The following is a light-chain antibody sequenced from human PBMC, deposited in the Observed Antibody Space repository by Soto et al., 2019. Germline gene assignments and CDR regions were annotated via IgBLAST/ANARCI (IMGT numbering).Light chain of an antibody. CDR1: QNINSW. V-gene: IGKV1-5*03. Sequence: DIQMTQSPSTLSAFVGDRVTITCRASQNINSWLAWYQQKPGKAPNLLIYKASNLERGPPSRFRGSGSGTASSLTNSSLQADDSATSYCKQYQRSPLTFGGGTQVEIK. CDR2: KAS. J-gene: IGKJ4*01. CDR3: KQYQRSPLT.